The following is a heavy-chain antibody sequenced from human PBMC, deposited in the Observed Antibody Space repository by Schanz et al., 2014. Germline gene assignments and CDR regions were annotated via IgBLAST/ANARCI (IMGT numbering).Heavy chain of an antibody. Sequence: QVQLQQWGAGLLKPSETLSLTCAFSGGSFSGYWWTWVRQSPGKGLEWIGEVNHGGYTNYNPSLKGRFTVSVAMSKKQFSLGLSSVTAADTAAYYCATWSGTRLFHNWGQGTLVTVSS. V-gene: IGHV4-34*01. D-gene: IGHD1-7*01. CDR2: VNHGGYT. CDR1: GGSFSGYW. J-gene: IGHJ4*02. CDR3: ATWSGTRLFHN.